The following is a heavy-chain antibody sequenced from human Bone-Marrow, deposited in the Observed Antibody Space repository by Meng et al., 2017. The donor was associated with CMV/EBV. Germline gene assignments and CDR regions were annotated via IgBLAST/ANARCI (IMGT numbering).Heavy chain of an antibody. J-gene: IGHJ4*02. CDR1: GGSFSGYY. CDR3: ARGRTAAGATTTTFDY. V-gene: IGHV4-34*01. CDR2: INHSGST. Sequence: QVRLQQWGGGLLKPSETLSLSCAGYGGSFSGYYWSWIRQPPGKGLEWIGEINHSGSTNYNPSLKSRVTISVDTSKNQFSLKLSSVTAADTAVYYCARGRTAAGATTTTFDYWGQGTLVTVSS. D-gene: IGHD6-13*01.